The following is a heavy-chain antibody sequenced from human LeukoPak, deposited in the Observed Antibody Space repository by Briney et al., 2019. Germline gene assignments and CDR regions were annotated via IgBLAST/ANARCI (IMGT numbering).Heavy chain of an antibody. J-gene: IGHJ4*02. Sequence: ASVKVSCKGSGYTFTAQYMHWLRQAPGQGLEWMGWINPNNGDTKYAQSLLGRVTMTRDTSTTTAYMELSSLRSDDTAVYFCANYPRSISTPPFDYWGQGTLVTVSS. V-gene: IGHV1-2*02. CDR2: INPNNGDT. CDR1: GYTFTAQY. CDR3: ANYPRSISTPPFDY. D-gene: IGHD3-3*02.